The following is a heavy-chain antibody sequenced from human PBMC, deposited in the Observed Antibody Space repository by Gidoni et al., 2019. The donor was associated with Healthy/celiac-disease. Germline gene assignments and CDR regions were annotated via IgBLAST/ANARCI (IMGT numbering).Heavy chain of an antibody. D-gene: IGHD2-2*01. Sequence: QVQLQQWGAGLLKPSETPSLTCAVYGGSFSGYYWSWIRQLPGKGLELIGEINHSGSTHYTPSLKSRFTISVDTSKNQFSLKLSSVTAADTAVYYCARFIVVVPAATQGNWFDPWGQGTLVTVSS. V-gene: IGHV4-34*01. CDR2: INHSGST. CDR3: ARFIVVVPAATQGNWFDP. J-gene: IGHJ5*02. CDR1: GGSFSGYY.